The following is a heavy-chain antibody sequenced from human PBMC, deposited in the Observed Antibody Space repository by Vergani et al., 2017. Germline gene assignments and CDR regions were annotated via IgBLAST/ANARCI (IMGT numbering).Heavy chain of an antibody. V-gene: IGHV4-59*01. CDR1: GASITNYY. CDR2: VDNSGSS. CDR3: ARGPAGVVRAVDYADCYAFDA. Sequence: QVQLQESGPGLVKPSETVSLTCSVAGASITNYYWSWIRQPPGKGLEWIGRVDNSGSSNYNHSLKSRLTISVETSKNQFSLKLTTVTAADTAVYYCARGPAGVVRAVDYADCYAFDAWGRETTVAVSS. J-gene: IGHJ6*02. D-gene: IGHD2-21*01.